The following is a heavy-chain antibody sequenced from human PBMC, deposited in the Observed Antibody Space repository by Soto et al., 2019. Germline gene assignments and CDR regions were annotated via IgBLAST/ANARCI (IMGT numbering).Heavy chain of an antibody. CDR1: GFTFDDFA. Sequence: GGSLRLSCAASGFTFDDFAMHWVRQSPGKGLEWVSGISWNGGSIGYADSVKGRFTISRDNAKNSLYLQMNRLRPEDTAFYYCAKGGISVAGNPFDYWGQGTLVTVSS. CDR3: AKGGISVAGNPFDY. J-gene: IGHJ4*02. CDR2: ISWNGGSI. D-gene: IGHD6-19*01. V-gene: IGHV3-9*01.